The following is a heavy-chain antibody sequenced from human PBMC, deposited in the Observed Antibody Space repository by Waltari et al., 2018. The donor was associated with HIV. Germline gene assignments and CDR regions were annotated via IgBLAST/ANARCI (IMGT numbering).Heavy chain of an antibody. CDR3: TRDALFYYDASGYAAFDS. CDR1: GFTFSDYY. CDR2: ISRRGSPI. Sequence: QEQLVESGGGLVKPGGSLRLSCAASGFTFSDYYMSWICQAPGKGLQWVSYISRRGSPIYYAYFVKVRFTISRDHSKNSMYLQMNSLRAEDTAVYYCTRDALFYYDASGYAAFDSWGQGTMVTVSS. V-gene: IGHV3-11*01. D-gene: IGHD3-22*01. J-gene: IGHJ3*02.